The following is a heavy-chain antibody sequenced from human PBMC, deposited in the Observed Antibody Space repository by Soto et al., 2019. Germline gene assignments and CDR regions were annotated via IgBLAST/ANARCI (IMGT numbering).Heavy chain of an antibody. V-gene: IGHV3-11*04. CDR1: GFTFIDYY. D-gene: IGHD6-19*01. Sequence: PGRLLRLSCAVSGFTFIDYYMSWIRQAPGKGLENVSYISSSDSTIYYADSVKGRFTISRDNANNSLYLKMNSLRADDTFVYYCASSVAGTARPAGAFDIWGQGTMVTVSS. CDR2: ISSSDSTI. J-gene: IGHJ3*02. CDR3: ASSVAGTARPAGAFDI.